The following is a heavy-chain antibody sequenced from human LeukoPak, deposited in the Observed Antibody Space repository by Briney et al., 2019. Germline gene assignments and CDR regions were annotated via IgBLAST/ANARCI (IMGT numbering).Heavy chain of an antibody. D-gene: IGHD4-11*01. J-gene: IGHJ3*02. CDR1: GFTFNNYT. V-gene: IGHV3-23*01. CDR3: ARDPDFSAFDI. Sequence: GGSLRLSCAASGFTFNNYTMSWVRQAPGKGLKWVSTISRSGGSTYYADTVKGRFTISRDNSKNMLYLQMNSLRAEDTAVYYCARDPDFSAFDIWGQGTLVTVSS. CDR2: ISRSGGST.